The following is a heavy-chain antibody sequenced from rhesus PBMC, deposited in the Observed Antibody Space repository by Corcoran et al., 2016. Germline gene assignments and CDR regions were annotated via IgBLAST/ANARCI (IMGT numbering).Heavy chain of an antibody. D-gene: IGHD3-28*01. V-gene: IGHV4-80*01. CDR2: INGNSVTT. J-gene: IGHJ6*01. Sequence: QVQLQESGPGRVTPAETLSRTCTVSGASISRGRGSWCRQPPGKGLDWIGEINGNSVTTNYNPSLNSRVTISKDASKNQFSLKLSSVPAADPAVYYCGRDLFDSGSYTPYGLQSWGQGVVVTVSS. CDR1: GASISRGR. CDR3: GRDLFDSGSYTPYGLQS.